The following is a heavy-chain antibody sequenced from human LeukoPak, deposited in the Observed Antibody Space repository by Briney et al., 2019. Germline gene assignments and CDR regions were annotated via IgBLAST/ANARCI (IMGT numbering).Heavy chain of an antibody. CDR1: GFTFSDYY. CDR3: ARDRRRITIFGVASSAVGPDY. V-gene: IGHV3-11*04. D-gene: IGHD3-3*01. Sequence: GGSLRLSCAASGFTFSDYYISWIRQAPGKGLEWVSYISSSGSTIYYADSVKGRFTISRDNAKNSLYLQMNSLRAEDTAVYYCARDRRRITIFGVASSAVGPDYWGQGTLVTVSS. J-gene: IGHJ4*02. CDR2: ISSSGSTI.